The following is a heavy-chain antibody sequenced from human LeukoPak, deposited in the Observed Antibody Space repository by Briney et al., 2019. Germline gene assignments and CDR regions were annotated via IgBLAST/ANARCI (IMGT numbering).Heavy chain of an antibody. Sequence: ASVKVSCKASGYTFTSYGISWVRQAPGQGLEWMGWISAYNGNTNYAQKLQGRVTMTTDTSTSTAYMELRSLRSDDTAVYYCARALTWDYDILTGYYDYWGQGTLVTVSS. D-gene: IGHD3-9*01. CDR1: GYTFTSYG. CDR3: ARALTWDYDILTGYYDY. CDR2: ISAYNGNT. V-gene: IGHV1-18*01. J-gene: IGHJ4*02.